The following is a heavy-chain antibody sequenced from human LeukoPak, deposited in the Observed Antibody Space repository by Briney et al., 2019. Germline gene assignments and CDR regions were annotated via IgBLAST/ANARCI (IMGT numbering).Heavy chain of an antibody. CDR2: INGDSSYI. CDR3: ARLKCDGTSCYEKYYFDY. J-gene: IGHJ4*02. CDR1: GFTFSAYA. Sequence: GGSLRLSCAASGFTFSAYAIDWVRRAPGKGLEWVSSINGDSSYIYYADSVKGRFTIARDNAKNSLHLQMNSLRAEDTAVYYCARLKCDGTSCYEKYYFDYWGQGTLVTVSS. V-gene: IGHV3-21*01. D-gene: IGHD2-2*01.